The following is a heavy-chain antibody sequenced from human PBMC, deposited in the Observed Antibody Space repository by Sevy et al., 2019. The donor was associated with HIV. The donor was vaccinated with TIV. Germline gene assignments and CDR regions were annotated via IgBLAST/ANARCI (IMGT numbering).Heavy chain of an antibody. D-gene: IGHD1-26*01. CDR3: ARGPPDGSYDYFDS. J-gene: IGHJ4*02. Sequence: GGSLRLSCAASGFTFINYNMNWVHQAPGKGLEWVSCISGSSNYIYYAESVKGRFIISRDNAKDTLFLQMNSLRADDTAAYYCARGPPDGSYDYFDSWGQGTLVTVSS. V-gene: IGHV3-21*06. CDR2: ISGSSNYI. CDR1: GFTFINYN.